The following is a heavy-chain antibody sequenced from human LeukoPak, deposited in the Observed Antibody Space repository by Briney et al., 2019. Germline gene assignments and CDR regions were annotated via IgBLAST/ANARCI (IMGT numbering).Heavy chain of an antibody. CDR3: AKDRVYGDYAGSGMDV. J-gene: IGHJ6*02. CDR2: ISGSGGST. CDR1: GFTFSSYW. Sequence: GGSLRLSCAASGFTFSSYWMSWVRQAPGKGLEWVSAISGSGGSTYYADSVKGRFTISRDNSKNTLYLQMNSLRAEDTAVYYCAKDRVYGDYAGSGMDVWGQGTTVTVSS. D-gene: IGHD4-17*01. V-gene: IGHV3-23*01.